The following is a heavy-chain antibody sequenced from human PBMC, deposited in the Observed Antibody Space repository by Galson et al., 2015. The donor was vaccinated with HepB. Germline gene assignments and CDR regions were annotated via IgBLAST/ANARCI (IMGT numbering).Heavy chain of an antibody. D-gene: IGHD2-2*01. Sequence: SLRLSCAASGFTFSSYGMLWVRQAPGKGLEWVAVISYDGSNKYYADSVKGRFTISRDNSKNTLYLQMNSLRAEDTAVYYCAKDSSTRYCSSTSCYRYYYYYMDVWGKGTTVTVSS. V-gene: IGHV3-30*18. CDR1: GFTFSSYG. CDR2: ISYDGSNK. J-gene: IGHJ6*03. CDR3: AKDSSTRYCSSTSCYRYYYYYMDV.